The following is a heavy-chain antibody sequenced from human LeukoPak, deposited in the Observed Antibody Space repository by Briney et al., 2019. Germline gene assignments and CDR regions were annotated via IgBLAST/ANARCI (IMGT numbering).Heavy chain of an antibody. V-gene: IGHV3-15*01. D-gene: IGHD3-22*01. CDR2: IKSKTDGGTT. J-gene: IGHJ4*02. Sequence: GGSLRLSCAASGFTVSSNYMSWVRQAPGKGLEWVGRIKSKTDGGTTDYAATVEGRFTISRDDSKNTLFLQMNSLKTEDSAVYYCTTGFYYDSSGYFYWGQGTLVTVSS. CDR1: GFTVSSNY. CDR3: TTGFYYDSSGYFY.